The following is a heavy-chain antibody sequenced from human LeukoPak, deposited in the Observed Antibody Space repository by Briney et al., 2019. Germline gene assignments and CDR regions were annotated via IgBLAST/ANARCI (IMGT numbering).Heavy chain of an antibody. CDR2: MNPNSGNT. V-gene: IGHV1-8*01. D-gene: IGHD2-21*02. J-gene: IGHJ3*02. CDR3: ASCGGDCYSYAFDI. CDR1: GYTFTSYD. Sequence: ASVKVSCKASGYTFTSYDINWVRQAPGQGLEWMGWMNPNSGNTGYAQKFQGRVTMTRNTSISTAYMELSSLRSEDTAVYYCASCGGDCYSYAFDIWGQGTMVTVSS.